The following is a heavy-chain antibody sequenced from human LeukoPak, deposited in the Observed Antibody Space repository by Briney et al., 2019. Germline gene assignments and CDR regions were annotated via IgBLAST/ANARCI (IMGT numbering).Heavy chain of an antibody. D-gene: IGHD6-13*01. CDR1: GGSISSRPYS. V-gene: IGHV4-39*01. CDR2: FYYSGNT. J-gene: IGHJ4*02. CDR3: ARLVVSSWYHEVLRARDY. Sequence: SETLSLTCTVSGGSISSRPYSWGWIRQPPGKGLEWLGSFYYSGNTYYKPSLKSRVTISVDTSKNQFSLRLSSVTAADTAVYYCARLVVSSWYHEVLRARDYWGQETLVTVSS.